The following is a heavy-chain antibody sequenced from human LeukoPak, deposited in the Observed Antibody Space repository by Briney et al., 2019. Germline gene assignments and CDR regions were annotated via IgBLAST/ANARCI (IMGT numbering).Heavy chain of an antibody. CDR3: ARVKAVAGMDCFDY. J-gene: IGHJ4*02. CDR2: IYTSGST. D-gene: IGHD6-19*01. Sequence: SETLSLTCTVSGGSISSYYWSWIRQPAGKGLEWIGRIYTSGSTNYNPSLKSRVTMSVDTSKNQFSLKLSSVTAADTAVYYCARVKAVAGMDCFDYWGQGTLVTVSS. V-gene: IGHV4-4*07. CDR1: GGSISSYY.